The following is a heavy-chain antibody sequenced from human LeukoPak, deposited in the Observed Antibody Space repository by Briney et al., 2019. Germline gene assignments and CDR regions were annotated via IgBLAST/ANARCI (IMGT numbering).Heavy chain of an antibody. V-gene: IGHV1-69*05. Sequence: ASVKVSCKASGGTFSSYAISWVRQAPGQGLEWMGRIIPIFGTANYAQKFQGRVTITTDESTSTAYMELSSLRSEDTAVYYCAREMGDGYNWVLDYWGQGTLVTVSS. CDR1: GGTFSSYA. J-gene: IGHJ4*02. D-gene: IGHD5-24*01. CDR2: IIPIFGTA. CDR3: AREMGDGYNWVLDY.